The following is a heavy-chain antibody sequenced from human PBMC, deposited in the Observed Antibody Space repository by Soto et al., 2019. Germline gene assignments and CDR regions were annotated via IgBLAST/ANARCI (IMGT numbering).Heavy chain of an antibody. CDR3: ARGRPWELYDY. D-gene: IGHD1-26*01. CDR1: GGSISSYY. V-gene: IGHV4-59*01. Sequence: SETLSLTCTVSGGSISSYYWSWIRQPPGKGLEWIGYIYYSGSTNYNPSLKSRVTISVDTSKNQFSLRLSSMTAADTAMYYCARGRPWELYDYWGQGALITVSS. CDR2: IYYSGST. J-gene: IGHJ4*02.